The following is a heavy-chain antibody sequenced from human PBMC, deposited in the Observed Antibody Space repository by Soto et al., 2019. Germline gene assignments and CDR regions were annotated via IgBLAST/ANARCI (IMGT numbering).Heavy chain of an antibody. CDR2: INAGNGNT. J-gene: IGHJ6*02. D-gene: IGHD2-2*01. Sequence: ASVKVSCKASGYTFTSYAMHWVRQAPGQRLEWMGWINAGNGNTKYSQKFQGRVTITRDTSASTAYMELRSLRSDDTAVYYCAREYCSSTSCHPASYYYYGMDVWGQGTTVTVSS. CDR1: GYTFTSYA. CDR3: AREYCSSTSCHPASYYYYGMDV. V-gene: IGHV1-3*01.